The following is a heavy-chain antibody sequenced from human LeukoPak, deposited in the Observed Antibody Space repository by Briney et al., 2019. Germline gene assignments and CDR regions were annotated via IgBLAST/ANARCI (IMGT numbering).Heavy chain of an antibody. V-gene: IGHV4-59*08. CDR1: GGSISSYY. Sequence: SETLSLTCTVSGGSISSYYWSWIRQPPGKGLEWIGYIYYSGSTNYNPSLKSRVTISVDTSKNQFSLKLSSVTAADTAVYYCARAYCGGDCYSYYYHYGMDVWGQGTRVSVSS. CDR3: ARAYCGGDCYSYYYHYGMDV. J-gene: IGHJ6*02. D-gene: IGHD2-21*02. CDR2: IYYSGST.